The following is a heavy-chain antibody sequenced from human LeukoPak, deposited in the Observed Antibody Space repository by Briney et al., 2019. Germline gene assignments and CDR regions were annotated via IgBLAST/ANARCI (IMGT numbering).Heavy chain of an antibody. CDR2: INSDESIT. D-gene: IGHD4-11*01. Sequence: GGSLRLSCPASGFTFSSSCMYWVRPAPGKGLVWVSRINSDESITTYADSVKGRFTISRDNAKNTLYLQMNSLRAEDTAVHYCARGLVPGFLDYWGQGTPVTVSS. CDR3: ARGLVPGFLDY. CDR1: GFTFSSSC. V-gene: IGHV3-74*01. J-gene: IGHJ4*02.